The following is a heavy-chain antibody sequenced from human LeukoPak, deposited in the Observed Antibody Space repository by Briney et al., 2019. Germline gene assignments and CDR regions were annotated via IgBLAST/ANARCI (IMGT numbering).Heavy chain of an antibody. J-gene: IGHJ5*02. CDR3: ATARAAYSSSWRFAWFDP. D-gene: IGHD6-13*01. CDR2: INWNCGST. Sequence: PGGSLRLSCAASGFTFDDYGMSWVRQAPGKGLEGVSGINWNCGSTGYADSVKGRFTISRDNAKTSLYLQMNSLRAEDTALYYCATARAAYSSSWRFAWFDPWGQGTLVTVSS. V-gene: IGHV3-20*04. CDR1: GFTFDDYG.